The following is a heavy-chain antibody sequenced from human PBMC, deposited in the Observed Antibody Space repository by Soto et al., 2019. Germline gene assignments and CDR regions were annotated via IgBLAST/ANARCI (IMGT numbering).Heavy chain of an antibody. J-gene: IGHJ4*02. D-gene: IGHD3-22*01. CDR2: ISGSGSTI. CDR3: AKVFYYYDSSGYYYFDY. V-gene: IGHV3-23*01. CDR1: GFTFSSYA. Sequence: GGSLRLSCAASGFTFSSYAVSWVRQAPGKGPEWVSSISGSGSTIYYADSVKGRFTISRDNSKNTLYLQMSSLRAEDTAVYYCAKVFYYYDSSGYYYFDYWGQGTLVTVSS.